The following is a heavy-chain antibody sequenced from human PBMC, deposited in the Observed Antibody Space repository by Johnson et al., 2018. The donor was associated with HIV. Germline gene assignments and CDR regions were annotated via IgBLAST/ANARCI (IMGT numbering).Heavy chain of an antibody. CDR3: TRDRDGVGVS. Sequence: VQLVESGGGLVQPGGSLRLSCVGSGFSFSDHFMDWVRQAPGKGLEWVGRIRSKGARYSTEYAASVKDRFTVSRDDSKSSLYLQMNSLKTEDTAVYYCTRDRDGVGVSWGQGTMVTVSS. CDR2: IRSKGARYST. J-gene: IGHJ3*01. V-gene: IGHV3-72*01. D-gene: IGHD3-10*01. CDR1: GFSFSDHF.